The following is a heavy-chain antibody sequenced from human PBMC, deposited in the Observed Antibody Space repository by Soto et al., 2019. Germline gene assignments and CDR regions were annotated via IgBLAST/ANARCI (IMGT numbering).Heavy chain of an antibody. Sequence: ASVKVSCKTSGYSFTTYGISWVRQAPGQGLEWMGWTSSNNGKTKYAQKIQGRVTMTTDKSTNTVHMELRSLRSGDSAVYYCARTSVAQSEDYFDYWGQGTLVTVSS. V-gene: IGHV1-18*01. CDR1: GYSFTTYG. D-gene: IGHD5-12*01. CDR2: TSSNNGKT. CDR3: ARTSVAQSEDYFDY. J-gene: IGHJ4*02.